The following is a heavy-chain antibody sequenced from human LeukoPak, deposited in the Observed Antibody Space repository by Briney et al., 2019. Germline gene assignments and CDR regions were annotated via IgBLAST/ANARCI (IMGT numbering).Heavy chain of an antibody. Sequence: PSQTLSLTCTVSGGSISSGGYYWSWIRQHPGKGLEWIGYIYYSGSTYYNPSLKSRVTISVDTSKNQFSLKLSSVTAADTAVYYRARTAGYGGYVLYANVYYFDYWGQGTLVTVSS. D-gene: IGHD5-12*01. CDR1: GGSISSGGYY. CDR3: ARTAGYGGYVLYANVYYFDY. J-gene: IGHJ4*02. CDR2: IYYSGST. V-gene: IGHV4-31*03.